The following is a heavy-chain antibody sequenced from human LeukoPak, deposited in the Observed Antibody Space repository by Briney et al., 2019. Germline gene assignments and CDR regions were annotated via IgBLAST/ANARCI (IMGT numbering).Heavy chain of an antibody. CDR2: IRSKAYGGTT. Sequence: GGSLRLSCAASGFTFSSNYMSWVRQAPGKGLEWVGFIRSKAYGGTTEYAASVKGRFTISRDDFKNIAYLQMNSLKTEDTAVYYCTPPLPYDSSGYYPYWGQGTLVTVSS. V-gene: IGHV3-49*04. CDR3: TPPLPYDSSGYYPY. J-gene: IGHJ4*02. D-gene: IGHD3-22*01. CDR1: GFTFSSNY.